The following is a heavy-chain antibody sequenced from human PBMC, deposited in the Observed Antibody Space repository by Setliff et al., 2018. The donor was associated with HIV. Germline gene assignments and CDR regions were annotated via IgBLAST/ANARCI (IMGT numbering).Heavy chain of an antibody. CDR2: IYYSGSA. Sequence: SETLSLTCAVSGGSIRDSKYFWGWIRQSPGKGLEWIGSIYYSGSAYYSPSLKSRVSISVDTSKNHFSLKLNSVTAADTAVFYCARHRQISDWFDPWGQGILVTVSS. CDR1: GGSIRDSKYF. D-gene: IGHD3-10*01. J-gene: IGHJ5*02. CDR3: ARHRQISDWFDP. V-gene: IGHV4-39*01.